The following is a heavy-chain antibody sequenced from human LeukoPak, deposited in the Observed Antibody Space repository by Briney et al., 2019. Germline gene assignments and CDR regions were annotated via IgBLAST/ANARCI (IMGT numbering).Heavy chain of an antibody. CDR2: INYSGST. V-gene: IGHV4-59*08. J-gene: IGHJ5*02. CDR1: GASIRNDY. Sequence: SETLSLTCAVSGASIRNDYWSWIRQPPGKGLEWIAYINYSGSTNYKPSLESRVTISVDTSKNLFSLKFTSVTAADTAVYYCARHRPGERRFDPWGQGTLVTVSS. CDR3: ARHRPGERRFDP. D-gene: IGHD3-16*01.